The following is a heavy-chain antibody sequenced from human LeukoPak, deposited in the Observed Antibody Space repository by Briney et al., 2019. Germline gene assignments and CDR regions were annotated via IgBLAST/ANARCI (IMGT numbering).Heavy chain of an antibody. V-gene: IGHV4-4*02. CDR3: ARGGDRSFDY. Sequence: SETLSLTCAVSGVSISSNLWWTWVRQPPGKGLEWIAEIHHSGSINYNPSLKSRVTISVDKAKNQFSLNLNSVTAADTAAYYCARGGDRSFDYWGQGTLVTVSS. CDR2: IHHSGSI. J-gene: IGHJ4*02. D-gene: IGHD3-10*01. CDR1: GVSISSNLW.